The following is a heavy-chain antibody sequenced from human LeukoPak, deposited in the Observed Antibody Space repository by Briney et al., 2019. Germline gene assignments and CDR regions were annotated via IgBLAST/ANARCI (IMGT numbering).Heavy chain of an antibody. D-gene: IGHD6-19*01. CDR2: IKQDGSEK. J-gene: IGHJ4*02. Sequence: GGSLRLSCAASRFXSSSYWLSWGRPAPGEGLEWVSNIKQDGSEKHYVDSVKGGFTISRDNAKNSLYLQMNSLRAEDTAIYHCARSGSYSNFDCWGQGTLVTVSS. V-gene: IGHV3-7*04. CDR3: ARSGSYSNFDC. CDR1: RFXSSSYW.